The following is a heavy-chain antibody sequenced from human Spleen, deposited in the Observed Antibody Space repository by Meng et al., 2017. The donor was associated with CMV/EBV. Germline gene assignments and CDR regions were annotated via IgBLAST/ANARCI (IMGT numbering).Heavy chain of an antibody. V-gene: IGHV3-30-3*01. CDR1: GFTFSSYV. D-gene: IGHD1-20*01. CDR2: ISYDGSNK. J-gene: IGHJ6*02. CDR3: ARPITRSPAGRVRGHYGMDV. Sequence: GGSLRLSCAASGFTFSSYVMHWVRQAPGKGLEWVAVISYDGSNKYYADSVKGRFTISRDNSKNMLYLQMNSLRAEDTAVYYCARPITRSPAGRVRGHYGMDVWGQGTTVTVSS.